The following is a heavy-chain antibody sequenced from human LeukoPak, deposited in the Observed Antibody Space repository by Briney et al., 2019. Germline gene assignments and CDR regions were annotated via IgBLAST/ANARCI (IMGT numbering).Heavy chain of an antibody. CDR1: GFTFSKNW. D-gene: IGHD3-22*01. CDR3: ATYSSGNGREFQH. J-gene: IGHJ1*01. V-gene: IGHV3-7*01. Sequence: GGSLRLSCAASGFTFSKNWMSWVRQAPGKGLEWVANIKQDGSEKYYADSVKGRFTISRDTAKNSLYLQMNSLRAEDTAVYYCATYSSGNGREFQHWGQGTLVTVSS. CDR2: IKQDGSEK.